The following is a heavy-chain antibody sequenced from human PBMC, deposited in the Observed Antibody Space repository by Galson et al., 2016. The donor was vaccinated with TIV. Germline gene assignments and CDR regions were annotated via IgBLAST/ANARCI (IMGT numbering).Heavy chain of an antibody. D-gene: IGHD3-22*01. CDR1: GYSFTSYW. CDR3: ARRDSTGISNFDF. Sequence: GAEVKQPGESLKISCKGSGYSFTSYWIGWVRQMPGKGLEWMGIIYPGDSDTRYSPSFQGQVTITADKSTRTAYLQWSSLKASDTAVYYCARRDSTGISNFDFWGQGTLVTVSS. CDR2: IYPGDSDT. V-gene: IGHV5-51*01. J-gene: IGHJ4*02.